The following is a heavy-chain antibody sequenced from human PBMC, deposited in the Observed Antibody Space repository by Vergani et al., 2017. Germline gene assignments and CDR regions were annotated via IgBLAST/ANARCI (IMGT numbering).Heavy chain of an antibody. J-gene: IGHJ3*02. CDR3: ARVGRQLQVAFDI. Sequence: EVQLVESGGGLVRPGGSLRLSCAASGFTFSDHYMDWVRQAPGKGLEWVGRSRNKVNGYTTEYAASVKGRFTISRDDSKKSLYLQMNSLKIDDTAVYYCARVGRQLQVAFDIWGQGTMVTVSS. CDR1: GFTFSDHY. CDR2: SRNKVNGYTT. V-gene: IGHV3-72*01. D-gene: IGHD1-26*01.